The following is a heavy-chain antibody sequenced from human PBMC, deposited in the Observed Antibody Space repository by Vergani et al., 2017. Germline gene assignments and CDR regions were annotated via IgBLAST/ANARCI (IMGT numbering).Heavy chain of an antibody. CDR1: GYTFTGYY. D-gene: IGHD6-13*01. CDR3: ARGLSSRMYYFDY. J-gene: IGHJ4*02. Sequence: QVQLVQSGAEVKKPGASVKVSCKASGYTFTGYYMPWVRQAPGQGLEWMGWINPNSGGTNSAQKFQGRVTMTRDTSISTAYMELSRLRSDDTAVYYCARGLSSRMYYFDYWGQGTLVTVSS. CDR2: INPNSGGT. V-gene: IGHV1-2*02.